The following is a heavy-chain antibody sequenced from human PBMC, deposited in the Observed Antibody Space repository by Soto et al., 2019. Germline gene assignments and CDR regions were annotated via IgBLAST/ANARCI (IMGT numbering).Heavy chain of an antibody. J-gene: IGHJ4*02. CDR1: GFTFSNAL. V-gene: IGHV3-15*07. CDR3: TTLTIFGVVIMSPVPRRDY. D-gene: IGHD3-3*01. Sequence: SPRLSCAAPGFTFSNALMKWVRPAPGEGVEGGGRIKSKTDGGTTDYAAPVKGRFTISRDDSKNTLYLQMNSLKTEDTAVYYCTTLTIFGVVIMSPVPRRDYWGQGTLGTVSS. CDR2: IKSKTDGGTT.